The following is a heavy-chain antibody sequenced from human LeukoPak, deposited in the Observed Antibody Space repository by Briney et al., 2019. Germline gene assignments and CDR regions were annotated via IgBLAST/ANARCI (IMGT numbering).Heavy chain of an antibody. J-gene: IGHJ4*02. CDR3: ARGLAAAGTSYFDY. V-gene: IGHV1-69*13. CDR1: GGTFSSYA. CDR2: IIPIFGTA. Sequence: SVKVSCKASGGTFSSYAISWVRQAPGQGLEWMGGIIPIFGTANYAQKFQGRVTITADESTSTAYMELSSLRSEDTAVYYCARGLAAAGTSYFDYWGQGTLVTVSS. D-gene: IGHD6-13*01.